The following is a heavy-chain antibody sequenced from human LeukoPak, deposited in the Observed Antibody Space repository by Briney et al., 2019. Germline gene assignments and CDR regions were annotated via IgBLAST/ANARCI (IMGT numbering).Heavy chain of an antibody. V-gene: IGHV1-18*01. Sequence: ASVKVSCKASGYTFTSYGISWVRQAPGQGLEWMGWISAYNGNTNYAQKLQGRVTMTTDTSTSTAYMEPRSLRSDDTAVYYCARSSITMVRGVIGFDSPGYWGQGTLVTVSS. CDR3: ARSSITMVRGVIGFDSPGY. CDR1: GYTFTSYG. CDR2: ISAYNGNT. D-gene: IGHD3-10*01. J-gene: IGHJ4*02.